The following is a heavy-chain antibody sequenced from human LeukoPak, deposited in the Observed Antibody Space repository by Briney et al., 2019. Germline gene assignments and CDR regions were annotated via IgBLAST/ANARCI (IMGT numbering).Heavy chain of an antibody. J-gene: IGHJ3*02. CDR1: GYSFTNYW. D-gene: IGHD2-15*01. CDR3: ARQLVRSGGYSGFDI. CDR2: IYPGDSET. V-gene: IGHV5-51*01. Sequence: GESLKISCKGSGYSFTNYWIGWVRQMPGKGLEWMGIIYPGDSETTYSLSFQGQITFSADKSISSAYLQWSSLKASDTAMYYCARQLVRSGGYSGFDIWGQGTMVTVSS.